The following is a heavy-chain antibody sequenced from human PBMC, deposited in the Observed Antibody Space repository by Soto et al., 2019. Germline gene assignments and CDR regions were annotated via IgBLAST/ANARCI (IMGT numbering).Heavy chain of an antibody. CDR2: IDPSDSYT. V-gene: IGHV5-10-1*01. J-gene: IGHJ6*02. Sequence: PGESLKISCKGSGYSFTSYWISWVRQMPGKGLEWMGRIDPSDSYTNYSPSFQGHVTISADKSISTAYLQWSSLKASDTAMYYCARSTSYGSGSSADYYYGMDVWGQGTTVTVSS. D-gene: IGHD3-10*01. CDR3: ARSTSYGSGSSADYYYGMDV. CDR1: GYSFTSYW.